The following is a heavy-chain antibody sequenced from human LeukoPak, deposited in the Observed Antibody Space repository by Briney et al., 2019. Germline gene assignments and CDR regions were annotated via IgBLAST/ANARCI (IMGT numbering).Heavy chain of an antibody. Sequence: GGSLRLSCAASGFTFSSYAMSWVRQAPGKGLEWVSAISGSGGSTYYADSVKGRFTISRDNSKNTLYLQMNSLRAEDTAVYYCAKDLDSSSWYTILVGFDPWGQGTLVTVSS. CDR3: AKDLDSSSWYTILVGFDP. V-gene: IGHV3-23*01. CDR1: GFTFSSYA. D-gene: IGHD6-13*01. CDR2: ISGSGGST. J-gene: IGHJ5*02.